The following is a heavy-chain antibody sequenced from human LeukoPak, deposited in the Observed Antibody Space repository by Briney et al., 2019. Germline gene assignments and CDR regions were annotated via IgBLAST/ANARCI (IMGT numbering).Heavy chain of an antibody. D-gene: IGHD2-2*01. CDR1: GYTFTSYA. V-gene: IGHV1-18*01. CDR2: ISAYNGNT. J-gene: IGHJ5*02. CDR3: AKGRFQLLFWFDP. Sequence: ASVKVSCKASGYTFTSYAMNWVRQAPGQGLEWMGWISAYNGNTNYAQKLQGRVTMTTDTSTSTAYMELSRLRSDDTAVYYCAKGRFQLLFWFDPWGQGTLVTVSS.